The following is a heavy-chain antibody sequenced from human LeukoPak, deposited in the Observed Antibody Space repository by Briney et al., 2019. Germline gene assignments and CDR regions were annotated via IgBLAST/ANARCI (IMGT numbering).Heavy chain of an antibody. CDR1: GYSFTTYW. Sequence: GESLKISCKVSGYSFTTYWIAWVRQMPGKGLEWMGIIYPGDSDTRYSPSFQGQVTISADKSISTAYLQWSSLKASDTAMYYCARKITAREFDYWGQGTLVTVSS. CDR2: IYPGDSDT. D-gene: IGHD6-6*01. V-gene: IGHV5-51*01. J-gene: IGHJ4*02. CDR3: ARKITAREFDY.